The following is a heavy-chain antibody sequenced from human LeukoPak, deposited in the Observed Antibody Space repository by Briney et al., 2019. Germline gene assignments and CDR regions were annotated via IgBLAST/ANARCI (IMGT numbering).Heavy chain of an antibody. V-gene: IGHV3-21*01. CDR1: GFTFSSYS. CDR3: ARGSFPRGYFDY. Sequence: GGSLRLSCAASGFTFSSYSMNWVRQAPGKGLEWVSSISSSSSYIYYADSVKGRFTISRDNAKNSLYLQMNSLRAEDTAVYYCARGSFPRGYFDYWGQGTLVTVSS. J-gene: IGHJ4*02. CDR2: ISSSSSYI. D-gene: IGHD1-26*01.